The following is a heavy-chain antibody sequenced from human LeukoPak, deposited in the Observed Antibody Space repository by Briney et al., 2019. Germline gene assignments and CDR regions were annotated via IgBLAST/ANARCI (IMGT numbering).Heavy chain of an antibody. V-gene: IGHV1-24*01. J-gene: IGHJ4*02. CDR2: FDPEDGET. D-gene: IGHD5-18*01. CDR3: ATVRGYSYGYYFDY. Sequence: ASVTVSFKFSGYTLTELSMHWVRQAPGKGLEWMGGFDPEDGETIYAQKFQGRVTMTEDTSTDTAYMELSSLRSEDTAVYYCATVRGYSYGYYFDYWGQGTLVTVSS. CDR1: GYTLTELS.